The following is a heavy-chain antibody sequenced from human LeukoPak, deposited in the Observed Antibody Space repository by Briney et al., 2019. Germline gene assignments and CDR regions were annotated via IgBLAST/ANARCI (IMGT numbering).Heavy chain of an antibody. CDR3: ARHFSSGWVYYSGMDV. Sequence: SETLSLTCTVSGGSISSSSYYWGWIRQPPGKGLEWIGSIYYTGSTYYSASLESRVTISVDTPKNQFSLKLSSVTAADTAAYYCARHFSSGWVYYSGMDVWGQGTTIAVSS. J-gene: IGHJ6*02. CDR2: IYYTGST. D-gene: IGHD6-19*01. V-gene: IGHV4-39*01. CDR1: GGSISSSSYY.